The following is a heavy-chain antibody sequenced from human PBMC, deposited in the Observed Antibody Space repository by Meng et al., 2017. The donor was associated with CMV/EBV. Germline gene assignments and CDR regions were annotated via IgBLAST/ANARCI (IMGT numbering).Heavy chain of an antibody. CDR1: GGTFSSNA. CDR2: TIPILSIA. D-gene: IGHD3-10*01. J-gene: IGHJ4*02. CDR3: VRYLPYGSGSHED. V-gene: IGHV1-69*10. Sequence: KASCKASGGTFSSNAISWVRQAPGQGLEWMGGTIPILSIANYAQKFQGRVTITADKSTSTAYIELSSPRSEDTAVYYCVRYLPYGSGSHEDWGQGTVVTVSS.